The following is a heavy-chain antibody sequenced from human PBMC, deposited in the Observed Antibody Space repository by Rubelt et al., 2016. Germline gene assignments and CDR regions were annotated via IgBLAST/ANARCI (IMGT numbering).Heavy chain of an antibody. CDR2: ISYDGSNK. J-gene: IGHJ4*02. Sequence: QVQLVESGGGVVQPGRSLRLSCAASGFTFSSYAMHWVRQAPGKGLEWEAVISYDGSNKYYADSVKGRFTISRDNSKNTLYLQMNSLRAEDTAVYYCAREITPADLDWGQGTLVTVSS. CDR1: GFTFSSYA. CDR3: AREITPADLD. D-gene: IGHD2-2*01. V-gene: IGHV3-30*04.